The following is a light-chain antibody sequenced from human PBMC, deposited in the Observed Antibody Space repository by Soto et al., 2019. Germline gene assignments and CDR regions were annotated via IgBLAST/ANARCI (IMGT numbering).Light chain of an antibody. Sequence: EIVLTQSPGTLSLSPGERATLSCGASQSLSSNSLAWYQQKPGQAPRLLIYGASSRATGIPDRFSGSGSGTDFTLTISRLEPNDFAVYYCQQYETSPYTFGQGTKLEIK. CDR2: GAS. J-gene: IGKJ2*01. CDR1: QSLSSNS. CDR3: QQYETSPYT. V-gene: IGKV3-20*01.